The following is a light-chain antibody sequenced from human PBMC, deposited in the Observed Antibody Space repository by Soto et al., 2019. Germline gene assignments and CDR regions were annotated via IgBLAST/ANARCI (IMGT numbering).Light chain of an antibody. CDR2: DVS. V-gene: IGLV2-14*01. J-gene: IGLJ1*01. CDR3: SSYTSSSTT. Sequence: QSALTQPASVSGSPGQSITISCNGTSSDVGGYNYVSWYQQHPGKAPKLMIYDVSNRPSGVSNRFSGSKSGNTASLTISGLQAEDEADYYCSSYTSSSTTFGTGTKLTVL. CDR1: SSDVGGYNY.